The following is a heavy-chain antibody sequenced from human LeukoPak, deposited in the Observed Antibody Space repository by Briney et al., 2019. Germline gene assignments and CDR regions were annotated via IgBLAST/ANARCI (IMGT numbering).Heavy chain of an antibody. CDR1: GGSFSGYY. D-gene: IGHD6-13*01. CDR2: INHSGST. CDR3: ARAGYSSSWYPVGGNRYFDY. J-gene: IGHJ4*02. V-gene: IGHV4-34*01. Sequence: SETLSLTCAVYGGSFSGYYWSWIRQPPGKGLEWIGEINHSGSTNYNPSLKGRVTISVDTSKNQFPLKLSSVTAADTAVYYCARAGYSSSWYPVGGNRYFDYWGQGTPVTVSS.